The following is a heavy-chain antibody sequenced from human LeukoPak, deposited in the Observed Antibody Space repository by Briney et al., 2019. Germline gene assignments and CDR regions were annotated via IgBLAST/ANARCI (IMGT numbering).Heavy chain of an antibody. CDR3: ASRITMVRGVAIDY. CDR1: GGSFSGYY. Sequence: PSETLSLTCAVYGGSFSGYYWSWIRQPPGKGLEWIGEINHSGSTNYNPSLKSRVTISVDTSKNQSSLKLSSVTAADTAVYYCASRITMVRGVAIDYWGQGTLVTVSS. J-gene: IGHJ4*02. D-gene: IGHD3-10*01. V-gene: IGHV4-34*01. CDR2: INHSGST.